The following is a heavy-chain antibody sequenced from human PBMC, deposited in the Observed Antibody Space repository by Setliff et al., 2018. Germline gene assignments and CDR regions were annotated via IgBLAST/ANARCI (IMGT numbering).Heavy chain of an antibody. V-gene: IGHV4-4*07. CDR3: AREQWLDPPGYYYMDV. CDR2: IYIGGSA. CDR1: GGSISSYY. Sequence: SEILSLTCTVSGGSISSYYWSWIRQPAGKGLEWIGHIYIGGSANYNPSLKSRVTMSVDTSKNQFSLKLNSVTAADMAVYYCAREQWLDPPGYYYMDVWAKGTTVTVSS. D-gene: IGHD6-19*01. J-gene: IGHJ6*03.